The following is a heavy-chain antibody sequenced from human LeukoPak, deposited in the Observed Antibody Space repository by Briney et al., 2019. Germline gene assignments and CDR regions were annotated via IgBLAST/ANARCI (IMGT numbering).Heavy chain of an antibody. V-gene: IGHV3-23*01. CDR3: AKAPQFLYYDILTGYCYFDY. CDR2: ISGSGGST. J-gene: IGHJ4*02. Sequence: GGSLRLSCAASGFSVRGSFMNWVRQAPGKGLEWVSAISGSGGSTYYADSVKGRFTISRDNSKNTLYLQMNSLRAEDTAVYYCAKAPQFLYYDILTGYCYFDYWGQGTLVTVSS. CDR1: GFSVRGSF. D-gene: IGHD3-9*01.